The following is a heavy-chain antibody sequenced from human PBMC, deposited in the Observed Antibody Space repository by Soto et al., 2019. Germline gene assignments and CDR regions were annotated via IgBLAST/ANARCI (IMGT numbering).Heavy chain of an antibody. J-gene: IGHJ5*02. V-gene: IGHV1-18*04. CDR1: GYTLTSYG. CDR3: ARDHDQDTGWYSFDT. Sequence: QVQLVQSGAEVKRPGASVMLACKASGYTLTSYGISWVRQAPGQGLEWMGWISTYTGDTNYARKTQGRVTLTTDTSTNTAYMELGSLRSDDTAVYYCARDHDQDTGWYSFDTCGQSTLAIVSS. CDR2: ISTYTGDT. D-gene: IGHD6-19*01.